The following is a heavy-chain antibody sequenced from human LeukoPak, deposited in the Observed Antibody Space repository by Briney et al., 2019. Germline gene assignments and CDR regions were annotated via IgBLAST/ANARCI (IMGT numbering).Heavy chain of an antibody. V-gene: IGHV1-58*02. D-gene: IGHD2-21*02. Sequence: GTSVKVSCKASGFTFTSSAMHWVRQARGQPLEWIGWIVVGSGNTNYAQKFQERVTITRDMSTSTAYMELSSLRSEDTAVYYCAGSCGDCYQSYDAFDIWGQGTMVTVSS. CDR1: GFTFTSSA. CDR2: IVVGSGNT. J-gene: IGHJ3*02. CDR3: AGSCGDCYQSYDAFDI.